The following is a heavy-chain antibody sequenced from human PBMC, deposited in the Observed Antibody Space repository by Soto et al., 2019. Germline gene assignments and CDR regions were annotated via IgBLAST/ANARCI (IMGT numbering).Heavy chain of an antibody. Sequence: QVQLVQSGAEVKKHGASVKVSCKASGYTFTSYYMHWGRQAPGQGLEWMGIINPSAGSTSNAQKFQGRVTMTSATSTSTVYMELSSMRSEDTAVYYCARDRGLGYCSSTSCSALFDYWGQGTLVTVSS. V-gene: IGHV1-46*01. D-gene: IGHD2-2*01. CDR2: INPSAGST. J-gene: IGHJ4*02. CDR3: ARDRGLGYCSSTSCSALFDY. CDR1: GYTFTSYY.